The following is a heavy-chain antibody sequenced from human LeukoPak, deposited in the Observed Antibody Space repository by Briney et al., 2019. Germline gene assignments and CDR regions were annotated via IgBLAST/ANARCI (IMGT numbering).Heavy chain of an antibody. D-gene: IGHD6-13*01. V-gene: IGHV3-21*01. Sequence: PGGSLRLSCAASGFTFSSYSMNWVRQAPGKGLEWVSSISSSSSYIYYADSVKGRLTTSRDNAKNTLYLQMNSLRAEDTAVYYCARDSSSWYVGLFDYWGQGTLVTVSS. J-gene: IGHJ4*02. CDR2: ISSSSSYI. CDR1: GFTFSSYS. CDR3: ARDSSSWYVGLFDY.